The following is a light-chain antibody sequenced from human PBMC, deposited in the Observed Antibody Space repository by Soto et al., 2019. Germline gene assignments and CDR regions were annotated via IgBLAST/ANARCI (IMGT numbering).Light chain of an antibody. CDR3: QQYNSYSRP. J-gene: IGKJ1*01. V-gene: IGKV1-5*01. CDR1: QSISSW. Sequence: TRYYFTLTASRGDRESISCGASQSISSWLAWYQQKPGKAPKLLIYDASSLESGVPSRFSGSGSGTEFTLTISSLQPDDFATYYCQQYNSYSRPFGQGTKVAIK. CDR2: DAS.